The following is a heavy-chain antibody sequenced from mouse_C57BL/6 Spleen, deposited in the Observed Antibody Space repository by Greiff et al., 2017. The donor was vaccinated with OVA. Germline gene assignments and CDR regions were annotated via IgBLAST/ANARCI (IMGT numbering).Heavy chain of an antibody. V-gene: IGHV5-4*01. CDR1: GFTFSSYA. D-gene: IGHD1-1*01. Sequence: EVKLMESGGGLVKPGGSLKLSCAASGFTFSSYAMSWVRQTPENRLEWVATISDGGSYTYYPDNVKGRFTISRDNAKNNLYLQMSHLKSEDTAMYYCARDRGTTDYFDYWGQGTTLTVSS. J-gene: IGHJ2*01. CDR3: ARDRGTTDYFDY. CDR2: ISDGGSYT.